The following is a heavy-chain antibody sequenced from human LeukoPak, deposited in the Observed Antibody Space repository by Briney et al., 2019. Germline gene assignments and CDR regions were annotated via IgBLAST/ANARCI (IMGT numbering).Heavy chain of an antibody. CDR1: GYSFTSYW. D-gene: IGHD2-2*01. CDR2: IYPGDSDT. Sequence: GESLKISCKGSGYSFTSYWIGWVRQMPGKGLEWMGIIYPGDSDTRYSPSFQGQVTISADKSISTAYLQWSSLKASDTAMYYCARGAYCSSTRCSYNWFDPWGQGTLVTVSS. V-gene: IGHV5-51*01. J-gene: IGHJ5*02. CDR3: ARGAYCSSTRCSYNWFDP.